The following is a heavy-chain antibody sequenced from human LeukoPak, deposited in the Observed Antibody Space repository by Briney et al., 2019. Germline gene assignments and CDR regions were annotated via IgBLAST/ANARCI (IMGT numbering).Heavy chain of an antibody. Sequence: GGSLRLSCAVSGFTFSSYAKSWVRQAPGKGLEWVSVISGSGGGTYYADSVKGRFTMSRDNSKNTLYLQMNSLRAEDTAVYYCAKDGTWIQLWFDYWGQGTLVTVSS. CDR1: GFTFSSYA. CDR3: AKDGTWIQLWFDY. CDR2: ISGSGGGT. D-gene: IGHD5-18*01. J-gene: IGHJ4*02. V-gene: IGHV3-23*01.